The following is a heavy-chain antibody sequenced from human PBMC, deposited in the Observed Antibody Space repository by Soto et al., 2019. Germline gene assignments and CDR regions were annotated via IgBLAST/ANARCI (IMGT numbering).Heavy chain of an antibody. CDR2: IYYSGST. J-gene: IGHJ4*02. CDR3: PTPFYSSSRLRVFDY. V-gene: IGHV4-39*01. Sequence: PSETLSLTCTVSGGSISSSSYYWGWIRQPPGKGLEWIGSIYYSGSTYYNPSLKSRVTISVDTSKNQFSLKLSSVTAADTAVYYCPTPFYSSSRLRVFDYWGQGTLVTVSS. CDR1: GGSISSSSYY. D-gene: IGHD6-6*01.